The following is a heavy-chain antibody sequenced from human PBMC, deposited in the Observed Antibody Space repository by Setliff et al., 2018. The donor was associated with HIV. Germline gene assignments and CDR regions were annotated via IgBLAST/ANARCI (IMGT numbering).Heavy chain of an antibody. CDR2: INHSGTT. D-gene: IGHD6-13*01. Sequence: SETLSLTCTVSGGPLSGYFWTWIRQTPDKGLEWIGDINHSGTTSYNLSLKSRTTLSLDTSKNQLSLKLTSVVAADTGLYFCARGRDASTWYLSHFYSYYYLDVWGNGTTVTVSS. V-gene: IGHV4-34*01. J-gene: IGHJ6*03. CDR3: ARGRDASTWYLSHFYSYYYLDV. CDR1: GGPLSGYF.